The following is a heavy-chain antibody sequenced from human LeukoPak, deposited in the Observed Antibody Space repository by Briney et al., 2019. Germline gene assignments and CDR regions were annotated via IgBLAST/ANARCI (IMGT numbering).Heavy chain of an antibody. CDR2: IYHSGST. D-gene: IGHD2-15*01. CDR1: GGSIDSRSYY. V-gene: IGHV4-39*01. J-gene: IGHJ4*02. CDR3: ARRSESDNTHYHYFDY. Sequence: PSETLSLTCTVSGGSIDSRSYYWDWIRQAPGKGLEWIGTIYHSGSTEYNPSLKSRVAIFVDTSKNQFSLILHSVAAADPAVYYCARRSESDNTHYHYFDYWGQGALVTVSS.